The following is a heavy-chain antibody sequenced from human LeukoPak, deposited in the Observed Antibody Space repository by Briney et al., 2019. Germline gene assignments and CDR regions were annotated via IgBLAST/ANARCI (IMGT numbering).Heavy chain of an antibody. V-gene: IGHV4-59*01. CDR3: ARVQHSSSWSYYYYMDV. Sequence: PSETLSLTCTVSGGSISSYYWSWIRQAPGKGLEWIGYIYYSGSTNYNPSLKSRVTISVDTSKNQFSLKLSSVTAADTAVYYCARVQHSSSWSYYYYMDVWGKGTTVTVSS. J-gene: IGHJ6*03. D-gene: IGHD6-13*01. CDR2: IYYSGST. CDR1: GGSISSYY.